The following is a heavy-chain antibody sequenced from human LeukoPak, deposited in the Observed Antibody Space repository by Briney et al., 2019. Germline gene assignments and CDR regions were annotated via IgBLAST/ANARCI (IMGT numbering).Heavy chain of an antibody. J-gene: IGHJ3*02. CDR2: IHYSGST. CDR3: ARQSMEMATIASFDI. D-gene: IGHD5-24*01. CDR1: GGSISGYY. Sequence: SETLSLTCTVSGGSISGYYWSWIRQPSGQGLEWSGYIHYSGSTKYNPSLKSRVTILVDTSKNQFSLRLISVTASDTAVYYCARQSMEMATIASFDIWGQGTMVTVSS. V-gene: IGHV4-59*08.